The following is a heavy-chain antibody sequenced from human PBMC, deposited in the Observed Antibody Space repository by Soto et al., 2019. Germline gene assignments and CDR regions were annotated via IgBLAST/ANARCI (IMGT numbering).Heavy chain of an antibody. CDR2: MNPNSGNT. Sequence: QVQLVQSGAEVKKPGASVKVSCKASGYTFTSYDINRVRQATGQGLEWMGWMNPNSGNTGYAQKFQGRVTMTRNTSISTAYMELSSLRSEDTAVYYCARVRKSRILYYMDVWGKGTTVTVSS. V-gene: IGHV1-8*01. J-gene: IGHJ6*03. CDR3: ARVRKSRILYYMDV. CDR1: GYTFTSYD. D-gene: IGHD2-15*01.